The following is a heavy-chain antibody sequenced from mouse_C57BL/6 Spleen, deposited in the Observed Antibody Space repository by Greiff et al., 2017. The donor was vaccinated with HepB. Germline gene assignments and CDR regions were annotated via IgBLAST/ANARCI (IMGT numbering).Heavy chain of an antibody. J-gene: IGHJ1*03. V-gene: IGHV1-81*01. D-gene: IGHD1-1*01. CDR1: GYTFTSYG. CDR2: IYPRSGNT. CDR3: ARRYYYGSSSYWYFDV. Sequence: QVQLQQSGAELARPGASVKLSCKASGYTFTSYGISWVKQRTGQGLEWIGEIYPRSGNTYYNEKFKGKATLTADKSSSTAYMELRSLTSEDSAVYFCARRYYYGSSSYWYFDVWGTGTTVTVSS.